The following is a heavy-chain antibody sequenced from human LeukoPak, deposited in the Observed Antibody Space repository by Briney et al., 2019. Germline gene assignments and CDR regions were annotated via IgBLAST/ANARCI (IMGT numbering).Heavy chain of an antibody. CDR2: INHSGST. CDR3: ARDRYCSSTSCYDSPGY. D-gene: IGHD2-2*01. J-gene: IGHJ4*02. Sequence: SETLSLTCAVYGGSFSGYYWSWIRQPPGKGLEWIGEINHSGSTNYNPSLKSRVTISVDTSKNQFSLKLSSVTAADTAVYYCARDRYCSSTSCYDSPGYWGQGTLVTVSS. CDR1: GGSFSGYY. V-gene: IGHV4-34*01.